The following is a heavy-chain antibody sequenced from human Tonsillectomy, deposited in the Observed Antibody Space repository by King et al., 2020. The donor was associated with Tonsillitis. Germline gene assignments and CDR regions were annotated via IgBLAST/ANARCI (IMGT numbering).Heavy chain of an antibody. J-gene: IGHJ6*02. V-gene: IGHV5-51*01. CDR1: GYTFSSHW. Sequence: VQLVESGAEVKKPGESLKISCEGSGYTFSSHWIAWVRQMPGKGLEWVGIIYPGDSDTRYSPSFQGQVTISADKSIHTAYLQWSSLKASDTAMDYCARLGVHGYNFGLLLPCMDVWGQGTTVTVSS. CDR2: IYPGDSDT. CDR3: ARLGVHGYNFGLLLPCMDV. D-gene: IGHD5-24*01.